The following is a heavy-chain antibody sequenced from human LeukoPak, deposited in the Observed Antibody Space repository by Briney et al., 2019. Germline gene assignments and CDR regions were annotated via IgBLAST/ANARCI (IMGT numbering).Heavy chain of an antibody. D-gene: IGHD4-17*01. V-gene: IGHV3-30*04. CDR2: ISFDGTNK. J-gene: IGHJ4*02. CDR3: ATDYGDYEPIDY. Sequence: GGALRLSCTASGVTLSNYAMHWVRRPPGRGVEGVAVISFDGTNKYYGDSVEGRFSVSRDSSKNTLYLQMDSLRPDDTAIYYCATDYGDYEPIDYWGQGTLVTVSS. CDR1: GVTLSNYA.